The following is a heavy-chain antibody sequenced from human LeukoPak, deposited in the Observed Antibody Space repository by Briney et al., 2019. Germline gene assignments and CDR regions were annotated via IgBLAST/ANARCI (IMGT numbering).Heavy chain of an antibody. CDR3: ARGDPHDYDSSGYYYPLDY. J-gene: IGHJ4*02. V-gene: IGHV3-74*01. CDR1: GFTFSSYW. D-gene: IGHD3-22*01. Sequence: PGGSLRLSCAASGFTFSSYWMHWVRQAPGKGLVWVSRINSDGSSTSYADSVKGRFTISRDNAKNTLYLQMNSLRAEDTAVYYCARGDPHDYDSSGYYYPLDYWGQGTLVTVSS. CDR2: INSDGSST.